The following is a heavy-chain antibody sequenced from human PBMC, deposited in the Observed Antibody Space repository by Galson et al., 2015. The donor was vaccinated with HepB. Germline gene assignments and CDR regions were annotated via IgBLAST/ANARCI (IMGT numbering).Heavy chain of an antibody. CDR1: GFTFSIYS. J-gene: IGHJ4*02. D-gene: IGHD3-22*01. Sequence: SLRLSCAASGFTFSIYSMSWVRQAPGKGLDWVSYISSSSSTIYYADSVNGRFTISRDNAKNSLYLQMNGLRDEDTAVYYCAGREYYYDHYFDYWGQGTLVTVSS. V-gene: IGHV3-48*02. CDR3: AGREYYYDHYFDY. CDR2: ISSSSSTI.